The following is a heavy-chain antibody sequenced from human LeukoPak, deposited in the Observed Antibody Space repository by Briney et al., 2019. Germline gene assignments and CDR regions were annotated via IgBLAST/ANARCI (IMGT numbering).Heavy chain of an antibody. CDR1: GFTFNSYG. CDR2: IWYDGSNK. CDR3: ARDLFSGSLLLRYFDWLTLDY. J-gene: IGHJ4*02. Sequence: GRSLRLSCAASGFTFNSYGMHWVRQAPGKGLEWVAVIWYDGSNKYYADSVKGRFTISRDNSKNTLYLQMNSLRAEDTAVYYCARDLFSGSLLLRYFDWLTLDYWGQGTLVTVSS. V-gene: IGHV3-33*01. D-gene: IGHD3-9*01.